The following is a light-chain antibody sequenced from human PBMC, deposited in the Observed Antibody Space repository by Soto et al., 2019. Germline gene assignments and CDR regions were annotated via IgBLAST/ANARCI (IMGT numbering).Light chain of an antibody. CDR2: ATS. Sequence: DIQMNQPPSSLSASVGDRVTITCRASQRISSYLNWYQQKPGKAPKLLIYATSSLQSGVPSRFSGSGTGTDFTLTISSMQPEDFATYYCQQSYSTRFTFGPGTKVDIK. CDR3: QQSYSTRFT. V-gene: IGKV1-39*01. CDR1: QRISSY. J-gene: IGKJ3*01.